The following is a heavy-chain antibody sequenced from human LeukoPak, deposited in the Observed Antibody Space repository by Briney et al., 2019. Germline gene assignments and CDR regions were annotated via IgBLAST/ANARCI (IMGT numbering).Heavy chain of an antibody. V-gene: IGHV1-18*01. CDR2: ISAYNGNT. Sequence: ASVKVSCKASGYTFTSYGISWVRQAPGQGLEWMGWISAYNGNTNYAQKLQGRVTMTTDTSTSTAYMELRSLRSDDTAVYYCARDSSGYYYAEYFQHWGQGTLVTVSS. CDR1: GYTFTSYG. D-gene: IGHD3-22*01. J-gene: IGHJ1*01. CDR3: ARDSSGYYYAEYFQH.